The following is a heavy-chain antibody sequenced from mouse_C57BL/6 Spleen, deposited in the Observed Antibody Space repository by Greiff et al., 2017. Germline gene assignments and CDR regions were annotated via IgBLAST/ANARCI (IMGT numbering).Heavy chain of an antibody. J-gene: IGHJ3*01. D-gene: IGHD1-1*02. Sequence: QVQLKQSGAELVKPGASVKLSCKASGYTFTEYTIHWVKQRSGQGLEWIGWFYPGSGSIKYNEKFKDKATLTADKSSSTVYMELSRLTSVDSAVYFCARHEDVYGGSKAWFAYWGQGTLVTVSA. V-gene: IGHV1-62-2*01. CDR3: ARHEDVYGGSKAWFAY. CDR2: FYPGSGSI. CDR1: GYTFTEYT.